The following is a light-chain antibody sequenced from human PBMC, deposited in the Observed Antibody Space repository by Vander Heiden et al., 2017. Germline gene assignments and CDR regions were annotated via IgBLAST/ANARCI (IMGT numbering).Light chain of an antibody. CDR2: WAT. V-gene: IGKV4-1*01. CDR1: QSVLYSSNNKNY. CDR3: QQYYTTPYT. Sequence: DIVMTQSPDSMAVSLGERATINCKSSQSVLYSSNNKNYLVWYQQKPGQPPKLLIYWATTRESGVPDRFSGSASGTDFTLTISSLQAEDVAVYYCQQYYTTPYTFGQGTKLEIQ. J-gene: IGKJ2*01.